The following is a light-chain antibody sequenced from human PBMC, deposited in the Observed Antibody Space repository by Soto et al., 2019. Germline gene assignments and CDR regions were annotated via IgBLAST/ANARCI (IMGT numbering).Light chain of an antibody. Sequence: QSVLAQPPSASGTPGQRVTISCSGSNSNIGRNDVTWYQQVPGTAPQCLIYSNDQRPSGVPDRISGSRSGTSASLAISGLQSGAEAEYYCAAWDDTRSARVFGGGTKVTVL. CDR2: SND. J-gene: IGLJ2*01. CDR1: NSNIGRND. CDR3: AAWDDTRSARV. V-gene: IGLV1-44*01.